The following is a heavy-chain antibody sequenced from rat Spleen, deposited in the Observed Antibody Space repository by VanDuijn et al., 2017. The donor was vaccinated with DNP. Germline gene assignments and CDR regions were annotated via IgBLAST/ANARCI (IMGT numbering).Heavy chain of an antibody. CDR2: ISYDGSNT. D-gene: IGHD1-11*01. V-gene: IGHV5-29*01. CDR3: AKHDGTEGIDFDY. CDR1: GFTFSNYG. Sequence: EVQLVESGGGLVQPGRSLKLSCAASGFTFSNYGMAWVRQAPTKGLEWVATISYDGSNTYYRDFVKGRFTISRDNAKSSLSLQMDSLRSEDTATYYCAKHDGTEGIDFDYWGQGVMVTVSS. J-gene: IGHJ2*01.